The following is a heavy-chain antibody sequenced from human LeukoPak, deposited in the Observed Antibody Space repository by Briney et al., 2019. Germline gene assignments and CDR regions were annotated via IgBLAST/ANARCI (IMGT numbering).Heavy chain of an antibody. V-gene: IGHV4-31*03. CDR3: ARGAVAGTVDY. CDR2: IYYSGST. CDR1: GGSISSGGYY. D-gene: IGHD6-19*01. Sequence: SETLSLTCTVSGGSISSGGYYWSWIRQHPGKGLEWIGYIYYSGSTYYNPSLKSRVTISVDTSKNQFSLKLSSVTAADTAVYYCARGAVAGTVDYWGQGTLVTVSS. J-gene: IGHJ4*02.